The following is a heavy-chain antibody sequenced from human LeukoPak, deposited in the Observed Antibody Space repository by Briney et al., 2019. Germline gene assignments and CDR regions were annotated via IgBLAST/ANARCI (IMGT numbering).Heavy chain of an antibody. CDR1: GFTFSSYE. CDR2: IWYDGSNK. CDR3: ASTSGWYEPTDY. V-gene: IGHV3-33*08. Sequence: GGSLRLSCAASGFTFSSYEMNWVRQAPGKGLEWVAVIWYDGSNKYYADSVKGRFTISRDNSKNTLYLQMNSLRAEDTAVYYCASTSGWYEPTDYWGQGTLVTVSS. D-gene: IGHD6-19*01. J-gene: IGHJ4*02.